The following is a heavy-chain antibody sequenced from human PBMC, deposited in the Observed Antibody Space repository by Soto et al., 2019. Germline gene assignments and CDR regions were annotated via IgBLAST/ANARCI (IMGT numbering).Heavy chain of an antibody. J-gene: IGHJ4*02. Sequence: QVQLVQSGAEVKKPGASVKVSCKASGYTFPSYGITWVRQAPGQGLEWMGWISAFNGKTDYPLKFQGRVTMTTDTFTSTADMELRSLRSDDTAVYYCARSSHSDELPYYFDHWGQGHLVTVSS. V-gene: IGHV1-18*01. CDR2: ISAFNGKT. CDR1: GYTFPSYG. CDR3: ARSSHSDELPYYFDH. D-gene: IGHD1-26*01.